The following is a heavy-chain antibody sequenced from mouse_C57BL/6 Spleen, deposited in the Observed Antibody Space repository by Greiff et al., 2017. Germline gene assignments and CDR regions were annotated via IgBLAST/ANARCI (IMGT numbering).Heavy chain of an antibody. CDR3: ATKPITTVVNFDY. CDR2: IYPRSGNT. CDR1: GYTFTSYG. Sequence: LVESGAELARPGASVKLSCKASGYTFTSYGISWVKQRTGQGLEWIGEIYPRSGNTYYNEKFKGKATLTADKSSSTAYMELRSLTSEDSAVYFCATKPITTVVNFDYWGQGTTLTVSS. J-gene: IGHJ2*01. D-gene: IGHD1-1*01. V-gene: IGHV1-81*01.